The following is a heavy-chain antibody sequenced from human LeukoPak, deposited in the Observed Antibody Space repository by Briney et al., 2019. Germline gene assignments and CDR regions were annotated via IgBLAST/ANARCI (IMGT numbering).Heavy chain of an antibody. CDR2: ISSTGDST. J-gene: IGHJ4*02. V-gene: IGHV3-23*01. D-gene: IGHD6-19*01. CDR3: SKKAVAGD. Sequence: PGESLRLSCAASGLTFSSHVMSWVRQAPGEGLEWVSTISSTGDSTYYADSVKGRFTISRDNSKNTLYLQMNSLRAEDTAVYYCSKKAVAGDWGQGTLVTVSS. CDR1: GLTFSSHV.